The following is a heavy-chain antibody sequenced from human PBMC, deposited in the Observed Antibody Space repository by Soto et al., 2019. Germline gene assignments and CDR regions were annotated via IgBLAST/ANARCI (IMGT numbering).Heavy chain of an antibody. CDR3: SRLFCSTTTGDSWFDP. J-gene: IGHJ5*02. CDR2: IIPHISYV. CDR1: GYTFTTFW. D-gene: IGHD2-2*01. V-gene: IGHV5-10-1*01. Sequence: GEYLKISCKGFGYTFTTFWLRWVRELPGTRLERMGKIIPHISYVNYSPYFQAHVTSSLDKSISTAYLQWVSLKAADAAKYYCSRLFCSTTTGDSWFDPWGQGTQVTVSS.